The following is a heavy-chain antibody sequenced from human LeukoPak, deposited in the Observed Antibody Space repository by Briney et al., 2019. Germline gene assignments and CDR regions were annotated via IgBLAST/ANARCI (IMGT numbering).Heavy chain of an antibody. D-gene: IGHD3-10*01. CDR2: IYYSGST. Sequence: SETLSLTCTVSGGSISSSSYYWGWIRQPPGKGLEWIGSIYYSGSTYYNPSLKSRVTISVDTSKNQFSLKLSSVTAADTAVYYCARGEWFGESQGYFDLWGRGTLVTVSS. CDR1: GGSISSSSYY. V-gene: IGHV4-39*07. J-gene: IGHJ2*01. CDR3: ARGEWFGESQGYFDL.